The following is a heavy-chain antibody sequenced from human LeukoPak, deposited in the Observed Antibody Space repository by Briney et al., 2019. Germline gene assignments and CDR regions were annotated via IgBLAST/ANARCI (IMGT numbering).Heavy chain of an antibody. CDR3: ARGYWFYFDY. CDR1: GGSISSSSYY. CDR2: IYYSGST. Sequence: PWETLSLTCTVSGGSISSSSYYWGWIRQPPGKGLEWIGSIYYSGSTYYNPSLKSRVTISVDTSKNQFSLKLSSVTAADTAVYYCARGYWFYFDYWGQGTLVTVSS. V-gene: IGHV4-39*01. J-gene: IGHJ4*02. D-gene: IGHD2-8*02.